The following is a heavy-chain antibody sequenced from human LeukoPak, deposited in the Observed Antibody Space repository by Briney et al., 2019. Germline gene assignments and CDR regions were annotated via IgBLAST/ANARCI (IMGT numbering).Heavy chain of an antibody. D-gene: IGHD3-22*01. CDR1: GFTVSSNY. Sequence: PGGSLRLSCAASGFTVSSNYVSWVRQAPGKGLEWVSVIYSGGSTYYADSVKGRFTISRDNSKNTLCLQMNSLRAEDTAVYYCARAGLLIAFDIWGQGTMVTVSS. V-gene: IGHV3-53*01. J-gene: IGHJ3*02. CDR2: IYSGGST. CDR3: ARAGLLIAFDI.